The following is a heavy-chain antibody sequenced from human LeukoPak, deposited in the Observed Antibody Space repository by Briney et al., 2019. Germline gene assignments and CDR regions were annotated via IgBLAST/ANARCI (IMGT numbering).Heavy chain of an antibody. V-gene: IGHV3-33*06. Sequence: GGSLRLSCAASGFTFSSYGMHWVRQAPGKGLEWVAVIWYDGSNKYYADSVKGRFTISRDNSKNTLYLQMNSLRAEDTAVYYCAKDLSVRFAAAVAYNMVDYWGQGTLVTVSS. J-gene: IGHJ4*02. CDR3: AKDLSVRFAAAVAYNMVDY. D-gene: IGHD6-13*01. CDR1: GFTFSSYG. CDR2: IWYDGSNK.